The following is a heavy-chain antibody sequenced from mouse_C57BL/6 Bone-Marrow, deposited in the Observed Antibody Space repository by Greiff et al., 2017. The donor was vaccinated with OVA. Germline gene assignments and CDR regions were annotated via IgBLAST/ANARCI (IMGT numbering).Heavy chain of an antibody. CDR2: ISSGSSTI. V-gene: IGHV5-17*01. J-gene: IGHJ3*01. D-gene: IGHD2-5*01. Sequence: DVKLVESGGGLVKPGGSLKLSCAASGFTFSDYGMHWVRQAPEKGLEWVAYISSGSSTIYYADTVKGRFTISRDNAKNTLFMQMSSVRSEDTAMDYCAEEYSNYVWFAYWGQGTLVTVSA. CDR1: GFTFSDYG. CDR3: AEEYSNYVWFAY.